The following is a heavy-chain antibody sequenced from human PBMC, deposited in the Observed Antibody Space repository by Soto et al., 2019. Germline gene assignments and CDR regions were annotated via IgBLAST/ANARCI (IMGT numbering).Heavy chain of an antibody. CDR1: GDSVSSVGFH. V-gene: IGHV4-30-4*02. D-gene: IGHD2-15*01. CDR2: IYNGGST. J-gene: IGHJ4*02. Sequence: SETLSLTCTVSGDSVSSVGFHWAWLRRPPGKGLEWIGYIYNGGSTYYRPSLESRMHISLDATRNHYSLRLTSVTAAETDVYFCARAQVGLDTISSFAYWGQGQLVTVS. CDR3: ARAQVGLDTISSFAY.